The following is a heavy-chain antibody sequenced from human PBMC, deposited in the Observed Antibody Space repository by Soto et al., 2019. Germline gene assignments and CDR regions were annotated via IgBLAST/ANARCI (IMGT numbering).Heavy chain of an antibody. CDR1: GFSLSDYY. J-gene: IGHJ4*02. CDR2: ISSSGSTI. Sequence: GSLRLCCAAAGFSLSDYYMSWIRQAPGKGLEWVSYISSSGSTIYYADSVKGRFTISRDNAKNSLYLQMNRLRAEDTAVYYCASDFNGYFGVANPDYWGQGTLVTVSS. CDR3: ASDFNGYFGVANPDY. V-gene: IGHV3-11*01. D-gene: IGHD3-3*01.